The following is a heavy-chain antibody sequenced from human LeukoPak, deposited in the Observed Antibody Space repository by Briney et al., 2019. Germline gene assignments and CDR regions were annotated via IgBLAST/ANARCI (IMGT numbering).Heavy chain of an antibody. D-gene: IGHD4-17*01. V-gene: IGHV3-74*01. CDR1: GFTFSDYY. J-gene: IGHJ4*02. Sequence: PTGGSLRLSCAASGFTFSDYYMSWVRQAPGKGLVWVSRINSDGSSTSYADSVKGRFTISRDNAKNTLYLQMNSLRAEDTAVYYCARDTDTVTTILDYWGQGTLVTVSS. CDR3: ARDTDTVTTILDY. CDR2: INSDGSST.